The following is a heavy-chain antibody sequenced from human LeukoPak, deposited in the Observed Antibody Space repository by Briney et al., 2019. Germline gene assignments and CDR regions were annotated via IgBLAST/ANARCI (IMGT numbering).Heavy chain of an antibody. D-gene: IGHD3-10*01. V-gene: IGHV3-74*01. CDR3: TRESGSGNYYYDY. CDR2: IDPDGITT. Sequence: GGSLRLSCAASGFTLSGYWMHWVRQAPGEGLVWVSRIDPDGITTNYADSVKGRFTISRDNSKNTLYLQMNSLRAEDTAVYYCTRESGSGNYYYDYWGQGTLVTVSS. J-gene: IGHJ4*02. CDR1: GFTLSGYW.